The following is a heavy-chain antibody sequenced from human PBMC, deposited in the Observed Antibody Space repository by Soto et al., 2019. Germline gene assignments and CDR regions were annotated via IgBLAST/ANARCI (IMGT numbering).Heavy chain of an antibody. CDR1: GFTLTTFA. J-gene: IGHJ4*02. Sequence: GGSLRLSCAASGFTLTTFAIHWVRQAPGKGLEWMALISHDGRIKYYADSVKGRFTISRDNSRSTVYLQMNSLRPDDTALYYCVRDSFNDTALFDYWGQGALVTVSS. D-gene: IGHD1-1*01. CDR2: ISHDGRIK. V-gene: IGHV3-30-3*01. CDR3: VRDSFNDTALFDY.